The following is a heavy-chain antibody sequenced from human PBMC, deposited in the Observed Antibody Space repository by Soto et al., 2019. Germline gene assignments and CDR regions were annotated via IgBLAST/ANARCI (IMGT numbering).Heavy chain of an antibody. D-gene: IGHD1-1*01. V-gene: IGHV1-69*02. Sequence: GASVKVSCKASGGTFSSYTISWVRQAPGQGLEWMGRIIPNLGIANYAQKFQGRVTITADKSTSTAYMELSSLRSEDTAVYYCARSGALGGTTGQWGQGTLVTVSS. CDR3: ARSGALGGTTGQ. CDR1: GGTFSSYT. CDR2: IIPNLGIA. J-gene: IGHJ4*02.